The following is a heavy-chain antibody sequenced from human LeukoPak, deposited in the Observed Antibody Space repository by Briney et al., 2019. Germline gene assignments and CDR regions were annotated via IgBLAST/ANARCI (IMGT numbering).Heavy chain of an antibody. CDR1: GFTFSSYW. Sequence: GGSLRLSCAASGFTFSSYWMSWVRQAPGKGLEWVANIKQDGSEKYYVDSVKGRFTISRDNAKNSLYLQMNSLRAEDTAVYYCAKEMYDSSGYYYVGDYWGQGTLVTVSS. CDR2: IKQDGSEK. D-gene: IGHD3-22*01. V-gene: IGHV3-7*03. CDR3: AKEMYDSSGYYYVGDY. J-gene: IGHJ4*02.